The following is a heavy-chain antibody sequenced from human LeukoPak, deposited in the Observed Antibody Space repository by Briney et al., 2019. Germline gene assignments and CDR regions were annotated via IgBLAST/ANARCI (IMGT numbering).Heavy chain of an antibody. Sequence: PSETLSLTCTVSGGSISSGSYYWNWIRQPAGKGLEWIGRIYSSGSTNYNSSLKSRVTISVDTSKNQFSLKLSSVTAADTAVYYCARGGYRERVGWFDPWGQGTLVTVSS. J-gene: IGHJ5*02. CDR3: ARGGYRERVGWFDP. CDR1: GGSISSGSYY. V-gene: IGHV4-61*02. D-gene: IGHD3-10*01. CDR2: IYSSGST.